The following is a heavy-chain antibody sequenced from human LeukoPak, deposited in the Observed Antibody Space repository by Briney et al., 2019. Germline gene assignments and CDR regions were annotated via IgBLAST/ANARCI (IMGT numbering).Heavy chain of an antibody. CDR3: ARDGSMSGWYIVL. Sequence: AGGSLRLSCAASRFTFSSYGMHWVRQAPGKGLEWVAVIWYDGSNKYYPDSVQGRFTISRDNSKNTLYLQVNSLRAEDTAVYYCARDGSMSGWYIVLWGRGTLVTVSS. V-gene: IGHV3-33*01. CDR1: RFTFSSYG. CDR2: IWYDGSNK. J-gene: IGHJ2*01. D-gene: IGHD2/OR15-2a*01.